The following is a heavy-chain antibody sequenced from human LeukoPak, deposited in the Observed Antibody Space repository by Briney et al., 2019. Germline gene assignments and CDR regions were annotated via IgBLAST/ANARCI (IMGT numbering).Heavy chain of an antibody. CDR1: GYTXTNFY. V-gene: IGHV1-2*02. CDR2: INPNSGGA. Sequence: ASVKVSCKASGYTXTNFYLHWVRQAPGQGLEWMGWINPNSGGANYAQRFQGRVTVTRDTSISTAFMELSRLKSDDTAVYYCITAAENDFDYWGQGTLVTVSS. D-gene: IGHD6-13*01. CDR3: ITAAENDFDY. J-gene: IGHJ4*02.